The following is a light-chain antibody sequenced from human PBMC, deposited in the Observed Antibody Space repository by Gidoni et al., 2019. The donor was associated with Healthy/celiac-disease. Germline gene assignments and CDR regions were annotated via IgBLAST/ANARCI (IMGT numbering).Light chain of an antibody. CDR3: QQSYSTQWT. Sequence: DIQMTQSPSSLSASVGERVTITCRASQSISSYLNWYQQKPGKAPKLLIYAASSLQSGVPSRFSGSGSGTDFTLTISSLQPEDFATYYCQQSYSTQWTFXXXTKVEIK. J-gene: IGKJ1*01. CDR2: AAS. V-gene: IGKV1-39*01. CDR1: QSISSY.